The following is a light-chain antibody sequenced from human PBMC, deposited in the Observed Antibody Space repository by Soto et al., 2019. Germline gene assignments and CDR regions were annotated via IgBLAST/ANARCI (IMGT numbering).Light chain of an antibody. CDR3: SGFISSSTTYV. V-gene: IGLV2-14*01. Sequence: QSALTQPASVSGSPGQSVTISCTVTSSDVGDYKYVSWYQQHPGKAPKLFIFEVSLRPSAVANRFSASKSGNTASPTISGLQQAEDAAYYYSGFISSSTTYVFGAGTKLTVL. CDR2: EVS. J-gene: IGLJ1*01. CDR1: SSDVGDYKY.